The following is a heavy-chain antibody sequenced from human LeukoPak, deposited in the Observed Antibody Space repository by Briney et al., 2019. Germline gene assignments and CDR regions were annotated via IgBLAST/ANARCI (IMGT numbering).Heavy chain of an antibody. CDR3: VRDLDLGGYSSFEY. CDR1: GFTFSSYFW. J-gene: IGHJ4*02. CDR2: IKSDGSSS. D-gene: IGHD4-23*01. V-gene: IGHV3-74*01. Sequence: PGGSLRLSCAASGFTFSSYFWMHWVRQAPGKGLVWVSRIKSDGSSSTYVDSVKGRFTISRDNAKSSLYLQMNTLRAEDTAVYYCVRDLDLGGYSSFEYWGQGTLVTVSS.